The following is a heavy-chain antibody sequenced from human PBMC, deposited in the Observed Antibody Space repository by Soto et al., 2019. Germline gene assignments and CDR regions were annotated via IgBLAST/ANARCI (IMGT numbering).Heavy chain of an antibody. CDR3: AGYCSSTSCSPYNWFDP. CDR2: ISSSSSYI. CDR1: GFTFSSYS. Sequence: PGGSLRLSCAASGFTFSSYSMNWVRQAPGKGLEWVSSISSSSSYIYYADSVKGRFTISRDNAKNSLYLQMNSLRAEDTAVYYCAGYCSSTSCSPYNWFDPWGQGTLVTVSS. D-gene: IGHD2-2*01. J-gene: IGHJ5*02. V-gene: IGHV3-21*01.